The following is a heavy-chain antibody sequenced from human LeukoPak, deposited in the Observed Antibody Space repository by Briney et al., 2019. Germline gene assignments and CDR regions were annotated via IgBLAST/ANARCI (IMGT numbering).Heavy chain of an antibody. CDR1: GGSISSYY. J-gene: IGHJ4*01. CDR3: ASAMVRGVPLFDY. Sequence: SETLSLTCTVSGGSISSYYWSWIRQPPGKGLEWIGYIYYSGSTNYNPSLKSRVTISVDTSKNQFSLKLSSVTAADTAVYYCASAMVRGVPLFDYWGHGTLVTVSS. V-gene: IGHV4-59*01. CDR2: IYYSGST. D-gene: IGHD3-10*01.